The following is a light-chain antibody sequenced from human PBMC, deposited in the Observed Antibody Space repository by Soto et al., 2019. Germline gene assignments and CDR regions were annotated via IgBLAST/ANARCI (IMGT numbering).Light chain of an antibody. Sequence: QSALTQPASVSGSPGQSITISCTGTSSDVGGYNYVSWYQQHPGKAPKLMIYDVSNRPSGVSNRFAGSKSGNTASLTISGLQAEDEADYYCSSYAGSSALAVFGGWTKLTVL. CDR1: SSDVGGYNY. V-gene: IGLV2-14*01. CDR2: DVS. CDR3: SSYAGSSALAV. J-gene: IGLJ2*01.